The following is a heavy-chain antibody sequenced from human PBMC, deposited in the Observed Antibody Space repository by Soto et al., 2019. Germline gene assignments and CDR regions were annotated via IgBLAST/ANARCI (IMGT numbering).Heavy chain of an antibody. Sequence: SETLSLTCTVSGGSISSSSYYWGWIRQPPGKGLEWIGSIYYSGSTYYNPSLKSRVTISVDTSKNQFSLKLSSVTAADTAVYYCARLHDFWSGSAIMDVWGQGTTVTVSS. D-gene: IGHD3-3*01. CDR1: GGSISSSSYY. J-gene: IGHJ6*02. CDR3: ARLHDFWSGSAIMDV. CDR2: IYYSGST. V-gene: IGHV4-39*01.